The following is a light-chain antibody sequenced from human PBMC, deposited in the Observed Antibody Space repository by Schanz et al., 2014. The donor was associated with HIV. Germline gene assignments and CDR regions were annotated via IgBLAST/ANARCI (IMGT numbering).Light chain of an antibody. CDR3: QSYDSSLSVVV. CDR1: SSDVGGNNY. Sequence: QSVLTQPASVSGSPGQSITISCTGTSSDVGGNNYVSWDQQHPGKAPKLMIYEVNKRPSGVPDRFSGSKSGTSASLAITGLQAEDEADYYCQSYDSSLSVVVFGGGTKLTVL. CDR2: EVN. V-gene: IGLV2-14*01. J-gene: IGLJ2*01.